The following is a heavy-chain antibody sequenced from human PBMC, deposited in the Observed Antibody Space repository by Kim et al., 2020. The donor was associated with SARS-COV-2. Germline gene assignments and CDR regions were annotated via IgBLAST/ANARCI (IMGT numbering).Heavy chain of an antibody. V-gene: IGHV1-8*01. Sequence: ASVKVSCKASGYTFTSYDINWVRQATGQGLEWMGWMNPNSGNTGYAQKFQGRVTMTRNTSISTAYMELSSLRSEDTAVYYCARRNYYGSGSLAGIHPHYYYYGMDVWGQGTTVTVSS. J-gene: IGHJ6*02. CDR1: GYTFTSYD. CDR2: MNPNSGNT. CDR3: ARRNYYGSGSLAGIHPHYYYYGMDV. D-gene: IGHD3-10*01.